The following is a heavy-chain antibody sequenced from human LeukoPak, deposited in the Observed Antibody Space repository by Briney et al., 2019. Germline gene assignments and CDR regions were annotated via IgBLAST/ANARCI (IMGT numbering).Heavy chain of an antibody. CDR2: IYYSGSA. J-gene: IGHJ5*01. CDR1: GGSISSGDYY. V-gene: IGHV4-30-4*01. D-gene: IGHD2-2*01. CDR3: ARATVIVPAASVSWFDS. Sequence: SETLSLTCTVSGGSISSGDYYWSWIRQPPGKGLEWIGYIYYSGSASYNPSLKSRVTISIDTSRNHFSLKLSSVAAADTAVYYCARATVIVPAASVSWFDSWGQGTLVTVSS.